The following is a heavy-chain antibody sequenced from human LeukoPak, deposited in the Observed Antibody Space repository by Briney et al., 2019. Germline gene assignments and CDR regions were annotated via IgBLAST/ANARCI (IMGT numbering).Heavy chain of an antibody. CDR2: ISSSDNA. CDR1: GAPVTSNF. J-gene: IGHJ4*02. Sequence: GGSLRLSCSASGAPVTSNFMSWVRQPPGKGLEWVAVISSSDNAYYADSVEGRFTISRDTSKNTQFLQMNSLRAEDTAVYYCARAGYYFDRSGFYPPQFWDQGTLVTVSS. CDR3: ARAGYYFDRSGFYPPQF. D-gene: IGHD3-22*01. V-gene: IGHV3-66*01.